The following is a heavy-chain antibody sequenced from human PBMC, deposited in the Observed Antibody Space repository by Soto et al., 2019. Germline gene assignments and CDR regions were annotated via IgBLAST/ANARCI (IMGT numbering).Heavy chain of an antibody. CDR1: GFTFSDYY. CDR2: ISSSGSTI. D-gene: IGHD6-19*01. CDR3: AVPTGYSSGWSSYYYGMDV. V-gene: IGHV3-11*01. J-gene: IGHJ6*02. Sequence: GGSLRLSCAASGFTFSDYYMSWIRQAPGKGLEWVSYISSSGSTIYYADSVKGRFTISRDNAKNSLYLQMNSLRAEDTAVYYCAVPTGYSSGWSSYYYGMDVWGQVTTVTVSS.